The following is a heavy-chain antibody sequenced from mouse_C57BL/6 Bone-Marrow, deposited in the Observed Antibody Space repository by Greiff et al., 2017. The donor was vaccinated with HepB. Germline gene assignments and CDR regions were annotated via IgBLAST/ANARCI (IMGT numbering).Heavy chain of an antibody. D-gene: IGHD1-1*01. CDR3: ARMRITTVGEAYFDY. CDR1: GYTFTTYP. J-gene: IGHJ2*01. Sequence: VQVVESGAELVKPGASVKMSCKASGYTFTTYPIEWMKQNHGKSLEWIGNFHPYNDDTKYNEKFKGKATLTVEKSSSTVYLELSRLTSDDSAVYYCARMRITTVGEAYFDYWGQGTTLTVSS. CDR2: FHPYNDDT. V-gene: IGHV1-47*01.